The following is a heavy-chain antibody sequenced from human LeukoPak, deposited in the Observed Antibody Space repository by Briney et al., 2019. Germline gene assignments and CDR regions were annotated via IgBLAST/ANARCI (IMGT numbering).Heavy chain of an antibody. CDR1: GGSFSGYY. CDR3: ARGRCSGGSCYAVDFDY. D-gene: IGHD2-15*01. CDR2: INHSGST. V-gene: IGHV4-34*01. Sequence: PSETLSLTCAVYGGSFSGYYWSWIRQPPGKGLKWIGEINHSGSTNYNPSLKSRVTISVDTSKNQFSLKLSSVTAADTAVYYCARGRCSGGSCYAVDFDYWGQGTLVTVSS. J-gene: IGHJ4*02.